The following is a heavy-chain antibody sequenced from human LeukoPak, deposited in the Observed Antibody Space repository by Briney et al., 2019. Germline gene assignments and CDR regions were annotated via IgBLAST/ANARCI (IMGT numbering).Heavy chain of an antibody. CDR1: GYTFTSYG. CDR3: ARRPIVGATSWFDP. V-gene: IGHV1-18*01. J-gene: IGHJ5*02. Sequence: GASVKVSCKASGYTFTSYGISWVRQAPGQGLEWMGCISAYNGNTNYAQKLQGRVTMTTDTSTSTAYMELRSLRSDDTAVYYCARRPIVGATSWFDPWGQGTLVTVSS. CDR2: ISAYNGNT. D-gene: IGHD1-26*01.